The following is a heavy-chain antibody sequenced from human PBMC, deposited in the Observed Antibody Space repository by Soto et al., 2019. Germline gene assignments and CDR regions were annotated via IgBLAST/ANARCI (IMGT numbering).Heavy chain of an antibody. Sequence: ASVKVSCKASGYTFTSYAIHWVRQAPGQRLEWMGWINAGYGNTEYSQKFQGRVTITRDTSATTAYMELSSLRSEDTALYYCARDRFYGPGRYNYFDYWGQGTLVTVSS. V-gene: IGHV1-3*01. J-gene: IGHJ4*02. CDR3: ARDRFYGPGRYNYFDY. CDR1: GYTFTSYA. D-gene: IGHD3-10*01. CDR2: INAGYGNT.